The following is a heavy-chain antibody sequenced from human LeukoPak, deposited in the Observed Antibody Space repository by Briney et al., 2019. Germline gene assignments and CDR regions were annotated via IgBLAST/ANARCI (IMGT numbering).Heavy chain of an antibody. D-gene: IGHD4-17*01. Sequence: ASVKVSCKASGYTFTGYYVHWVRQAPGLGLEWLGWVNPNSGDTKYAQKFQGRVTVTRDTSINTAYMELSSLRSDDTAVYYCAREAFYGDYARGNDFWGQGTLVTVSS. J-gene: IGHJ4*02. CDR3: AREAFYGDYARGNDF. CDR2: VNPNSGDT. V-gene: IGHV1-2*02. CDR1: GYTFTGYY.